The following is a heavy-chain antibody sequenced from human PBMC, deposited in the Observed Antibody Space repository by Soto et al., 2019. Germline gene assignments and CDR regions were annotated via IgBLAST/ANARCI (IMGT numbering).Heavy chain of an antibody. Sequence: GSLRLSCAVSGFTFSAYWMHWVRQVPGKGLTWVSRISDDGSTATYADSVKGRFVISRDNAKNSLYLEMNTLRVDDSGLYYCARGPRVSSTGTGAHWGRGTLVTVSS. J-gene: IGHJ4*02. CDR3: ARGPRVSSTGTGAH. V-gene: IGHV3-74*01. CDR2: ISDDGSTA. D-gene: IGHD1-1*01. CDR1: GFTFSAYW.